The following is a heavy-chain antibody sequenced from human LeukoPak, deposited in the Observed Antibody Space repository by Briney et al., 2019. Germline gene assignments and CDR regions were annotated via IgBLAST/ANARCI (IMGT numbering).Heavy chain of an antibody. J-gene: IGHJ4*02. D-gene: IGHD1-26*01. CDR1: GFTFSTYA. V-gene: IGHV3-23*01. Sequence: GGSLRLSCAASGFTFSTYAMSWVRQAPGKGLEWVSAISGSGGSTYYADSVKGRFTISRDNSKNTLYLHMNSLRAEDTAVYYCAKEIVGGTTGNYWGQGTLVTVSS. CDR3: AKEIVGGTTGNY. CDR2: ISGSGGST.